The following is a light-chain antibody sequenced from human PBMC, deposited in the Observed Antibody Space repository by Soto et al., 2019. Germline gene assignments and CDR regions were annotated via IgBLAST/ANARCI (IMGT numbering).Light chain of an antibody. CDR1: SSDIGDYDY. CDR3: SSYTSSITVV. Sequence: QSVLTQPASVSGSPRQSITISCTGTSSDIGDYDYVSWYQQHPGKAPKLMIYDVTNRPSGVSNRFSGSKSGNTASLTISGLQAEDEADYYFSSYTSSITVVFGGGTKLTVL. CDR2: DVT. V-gene: IGLV2-14*03. J-gene: IGLJ2*01.